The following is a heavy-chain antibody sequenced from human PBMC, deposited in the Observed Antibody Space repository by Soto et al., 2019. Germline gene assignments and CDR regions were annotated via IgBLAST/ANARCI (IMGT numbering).Heavy chain of an antibody. D-gene: IGHD3-10*01. CDR2: IKYSGRT. J-gene: IGHJ4*02. CDR1: GGSISSDNFH. Sequence: PSETLSLTCSVSGGSISSDNFHWYWIRQHPGKGLEWIGYIKYSGRTYYNPSLTRRGSIESDTSKNEFSLRLISVTDADMAVYYCVGMDRVVWFDWGQGTLVTVSS. CDR3: VGMDRVVWFD. V-gene: IGHV4-31*03.